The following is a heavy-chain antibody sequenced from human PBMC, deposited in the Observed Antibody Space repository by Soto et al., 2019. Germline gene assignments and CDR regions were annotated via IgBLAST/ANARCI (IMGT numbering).Heavy chain of an antibody. D-gene: IGHD2-15*01. CDR2: IYYSGST. Sequence: PSETLSLTCTVSDGSISSYYWSWIRQPPGKGLEWIGYIYYSGSTNYNPSLKSRVTISVDSSKNQFSLKLSSVTAADTAVYYCARRYGGTFDYWGQGTLVTVPQ. CDR3: ARRYGGTFDY. J-gene: IGHJ4*02. CDR1: DGSISSYY. V-gene: IGHV4-59*08.